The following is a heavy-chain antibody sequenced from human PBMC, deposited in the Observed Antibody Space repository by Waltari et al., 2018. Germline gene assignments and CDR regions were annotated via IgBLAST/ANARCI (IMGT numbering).Heavy chain of an antibody. CDR1: GGSISSHY. Sequence: QVQLQESGPGLVKPSETVSLTCTVSGGSISSHYWSWIRQPPGKGLEWIGYIWIGFMSHDGKTTYNSSLKSRVTISMDTSKNQFSLKLTSVTSADTGVYYCAKGGGAGATFHSWGQGTLVTISS. V-gene: IGHV4-59*11. J-gene: IGHJ1*01. CDR2: IWIGFMSHDGKT. CDR3: AKGGGAGATFHS. D-gene: IGHD1-26*01.